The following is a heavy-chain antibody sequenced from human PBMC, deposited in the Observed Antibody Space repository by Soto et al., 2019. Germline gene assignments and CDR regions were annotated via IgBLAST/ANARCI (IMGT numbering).Heavy chain of an antibody. Sequence: ASVNVSCKASGYTFTSYAMHWVRQAPGQRLEWMGWINAGNGNTKYSQKFQGRVTITRDTSASTAYMELSSLRSEDTAVYYCASHEGRLDHCSSTSCSDAFDIWGQGTMVTVSS. V-gene: IGHV1-3*01. CDR3: ASHEGRLDHCSSTSCSDAFDI. CDR2: INAGNGNT. CDR1: GYTFTSYA. D-gene: IGHD2-2*01. J-gene: IGHJ3*02.